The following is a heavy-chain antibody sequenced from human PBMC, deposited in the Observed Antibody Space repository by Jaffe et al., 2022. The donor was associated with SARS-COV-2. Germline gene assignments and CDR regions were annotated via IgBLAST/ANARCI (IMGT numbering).Heavy chain of an antibody. CDR1: GFTFSDYY. CDR2: ISSSGSTI. Sequence: QVQLVESGGGLVKPGGSLRLSCAASGFTFSDYYMSWIRQAPGKGLEWVSYISSSGSTIYYADSVKGRFTISRDNAKNSLYLQMNSLRAEDTAVYYCARAFGPRKANGVVVVAATGIYYGMDVWGQGTTVTVSS. CDR3: ARAFGPRKANGVVVVAATGIYYGMDV. D-gene: IGHD2-15*01. J-gene: IGHJ6*02. V-gene: IGHV3-11*01.